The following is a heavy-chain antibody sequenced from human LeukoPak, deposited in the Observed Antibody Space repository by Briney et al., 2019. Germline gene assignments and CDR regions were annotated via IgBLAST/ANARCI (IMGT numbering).Heavy chain of an antibody. D-gene: IGHD3-10*01. CDR3: ARRRPGGSGPFDY. CDR1: GGSISSSSYY. J-gene: IGHJ4*02. CDR2: IYYSGST. V-gene: IGHV4-39*07. Sequence: PSETLSLTCTVSGGSISSSSYYWGWIRQPPGKGLEWIGSIYYSGSTNYNPSLESRVTISVDTSKNQFSLKLSSVTAADTAVYYCARRRPGGSGPFDYWGQGTLVTVSS.